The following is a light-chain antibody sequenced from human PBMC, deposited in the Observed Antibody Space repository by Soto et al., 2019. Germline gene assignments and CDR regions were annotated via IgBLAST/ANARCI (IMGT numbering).Light chain of an antibody. Sequence: DFVMTQSPLALSVTPGEPAAISGRSSQSLLYVNGYNYLAWDLQKPGQAPQLLIYLGSDRASGVPDRFSGSGSDTEFTLKISRVEAEDVGIYYCMQALQTPLTFGQGTRVEIK. CDR3: MQALQTPLT. J-gene: IGKJ1*01. CDR2: LGS. V-gene: IGKV2-28*01. CDR1: QSLLYVNGYNY.